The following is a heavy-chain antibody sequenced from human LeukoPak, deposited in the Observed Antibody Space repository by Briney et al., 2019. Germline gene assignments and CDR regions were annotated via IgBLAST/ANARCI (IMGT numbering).Heavy chain of an antibody. Sequence: GGSLRLSCVVSGLIFRSYWMSWVRQAPGKGLEWVANINQDGSEKYFVDSVKGRFTISRDNAKNSLHLQMNTLRAEDTAVYYCARERDGRFFDYWGQGTLVTASS. V-gene: IGHV3-7*01. CDR2: INQDGSEK. J-gene: IGHJ4*02. CDR1: GLIFRSYW. D-gene: IGHD5-24*01. CDR3: ARERDGRFFDY.